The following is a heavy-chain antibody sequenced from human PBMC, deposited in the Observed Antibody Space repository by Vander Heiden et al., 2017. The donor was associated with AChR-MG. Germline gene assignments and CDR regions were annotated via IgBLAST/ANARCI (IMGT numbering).Heavy chain of an antibody. CDR1: GFTFDDYA. CDR2: ISWNSGSI. CDR3: AKDKSQYYYDSSGYFDY. V-gene: IGHV3-9*01. D-gene: IGHD3-22*01. J-gene: IGHJ4*02. Sequence: EVQLVESGGGLVQPGRSLRLSCAASGFTFDDYAMHWVRQAPGKGLEWVSGISWNSGSIGYADSVKGRFTISRDNAKNSLYLQMNSLRAEDTALYYCAKDKSQYYYDSSGYFDYWGQGTLVTVSS.